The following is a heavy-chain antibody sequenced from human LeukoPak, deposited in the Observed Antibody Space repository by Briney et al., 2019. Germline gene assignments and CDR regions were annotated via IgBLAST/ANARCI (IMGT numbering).Heavy chain of an antibody. J-gene: IGHJ4*02. D-gene: IGHD2-15*01. CDR3: AREAGGLVDY. Sequence: PSETPSLTCTVSGYSISSGYYWGWIRQPPGKGLEWIGSIYHSGSTYYNPSLKSRVTISVVTSKNQFSLKLSSVTAADTAVYYCAREAGGLVDYWGQGTLVTVSS. CDR1: GYSISSGYY. CDR2: IYHSGST. V-gene: IGHV4-38-2*02.